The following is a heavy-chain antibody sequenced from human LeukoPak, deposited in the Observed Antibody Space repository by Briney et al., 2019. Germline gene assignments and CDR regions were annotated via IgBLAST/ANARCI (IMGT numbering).Heavy chain of an antibody. D-gene: IGHD2-21*02. CDR1: GGSISSGDYY. J-gene: IGHJ3*02. V-gene: IGHV4-31*03. Sequence: SQTLSLTCTVSGGSISSGDYYWTRIRHYPGKGLEWVGHISNSGTTSYNPSLRSRVSISVDTSYNHFSLTLTSVTAADTAVYYCARDVVVTSSPDAFDIWGQGTMVVVSS. CDR2: ISNSGTT. CDR3: ARDVVVTSSPDAFDI.